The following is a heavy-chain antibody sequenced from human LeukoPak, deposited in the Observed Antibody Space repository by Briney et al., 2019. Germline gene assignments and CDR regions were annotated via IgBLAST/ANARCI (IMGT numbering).Heavy chain of an antibody. V-gene: IGHV4-34*01. CDR2: INHSGTST. Sequence: SETLSLTCAVYGGSFSDYHWNWIRQPPGKGLEWIGEINHSGTSTNYNPSLKSRVTISVDTSKNQFSLKLTSVSAADTAVYYCARRGNWANYHHYYYMDVWGKGITVTISS. J-gene: IGHJ6*03. CDR3: ARRGNWANYHHYYYMDV. CDR1: GGSFSDYH. D-gene: IGHD7-27*01.